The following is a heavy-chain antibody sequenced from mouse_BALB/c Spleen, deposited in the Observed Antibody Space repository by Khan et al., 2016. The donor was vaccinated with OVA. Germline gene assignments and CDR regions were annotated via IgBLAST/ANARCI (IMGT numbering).Heavy chain of an antibody. CDR1: GFTFSDYY. J-gene: IGHJ3*01. CDR3: ASEWNDGRLGY. CDR2: ISTRGTTP. Sequence: EVELVESGGGLVQPGGSLKFSCATSGFTFSDYYMYWVRQTPEKRLEWVAYISTRGTTPYYHETLRGRSTISRDTATNTLYLQLSRLQSEDTAIDCSASEWNDGRLGYWGQGTIVTVSA. V-gene: IGHV5-12*02. D-gene: IGHD2-3*01.